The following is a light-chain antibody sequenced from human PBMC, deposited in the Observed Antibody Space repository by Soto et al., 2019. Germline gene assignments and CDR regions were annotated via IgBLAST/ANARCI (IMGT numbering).Light chain of an antibody. J-gene: IGLJ1*01. Sequence: QSALTQPASVSGSPGQSITISCTGTYSDVGNYNLVSWYQQHPGKAPKLIIYNVNNRPSGVSFRFSGSKSANTASLTISGLQTEDEADYYCLSHTTRRIDVFGPGTKLTVL. CDR1: YSDVGNYNL. CDR2: NVN. CDR3: LSHTTRRIDV. V-gene: IGLV2-14*02.